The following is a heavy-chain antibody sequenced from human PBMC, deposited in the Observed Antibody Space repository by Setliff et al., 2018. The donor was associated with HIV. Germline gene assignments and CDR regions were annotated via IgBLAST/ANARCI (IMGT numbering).Heavy chain of an antibody. CDR2: IYDSGAT. CDR3: ARDRHYYGSGSYGP. D-gene: IGHD3-10*01. Sequence: KASETLSLTCTVSGGSFNNYHWSWIRQPAGKGLEWIGRIYDSGATNYKPSLKSRVTMSIDKSNNQFSLYLTSVTAADTAIYYCARDRHYYGSGSYGPWCQGILVTVSS. J-gene: IGHJ5*02. V-gene: IGHV4-4*07. CDR1: GGSFNNYH.